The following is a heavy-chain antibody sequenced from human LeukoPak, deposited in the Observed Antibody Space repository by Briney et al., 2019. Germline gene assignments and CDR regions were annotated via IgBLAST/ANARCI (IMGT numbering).Heavy chain of an antibody. CDR3: ARQEYSSSGPSNY. CDR2: IYHSGST. Sequence: PSETLSLTCAVSGYSISSGYYWGWIRQPPGKGLEWIGSIYHSGSTYYNPSLKSRVTISVDTSKNQFSLKVSSVTAADTAVYYCARQEYSSSGPSNYWGQGTLVTVSS. V-gene: IGHV4-38-2*01. CDR1: GYSISSGYY. D-gene: IGHD6-6*01. J-gene: IGHJ4*02.